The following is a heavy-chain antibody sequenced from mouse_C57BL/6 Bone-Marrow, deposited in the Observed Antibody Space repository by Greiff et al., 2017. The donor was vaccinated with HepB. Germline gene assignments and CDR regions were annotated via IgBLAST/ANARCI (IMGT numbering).Heavy chain of an antibody. Sequence: VQLQQSGPELVKPGASVKIPCKASGYAFSSSWMNWVKQRPGKGLEWIGRIYPGDGDTNYNGKFKGKATLTADKSSSTAYMQLSSLTSEDSAVYFCAREELRYWGQGTTLTVSS. J-gene: IGHJ2*01. V-gene: IGHV1-82*01. CDR1: GYAFSSSW. CDR2: IYPGDGDT. CDR3: AREELRY.